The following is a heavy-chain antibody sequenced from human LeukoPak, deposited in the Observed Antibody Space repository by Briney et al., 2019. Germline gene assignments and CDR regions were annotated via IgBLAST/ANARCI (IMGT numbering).Heavy chain of an antibody. J-gene: IGHJ4*02. V-gene: IGHV3-7*05. CDR1: GFPFSRYW. CDR2: IKPDGSVK. Sequence: GGSLRLSCAASGFPFSRYWMTWVRQTPGKGLEWVANIKPDGSVKYYVDSVKGRFTISRDNAKNTLYLQMNTLRAEDTAVYYCANDYRSGSFHDFWGQGTLVTVSS. CDR3: ANDYRSGSFHDF. D-gene: IGHD3-10*01.